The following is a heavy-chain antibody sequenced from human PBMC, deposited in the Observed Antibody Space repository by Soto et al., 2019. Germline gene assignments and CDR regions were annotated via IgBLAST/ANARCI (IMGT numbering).Heavy chain of an antibody. J-gene: IGHJ6*02. D-gene: IGHD3-3*01. CDR3: ARRNVFGVVPIPVYYYYYGMDV. V-gene: IGHV4-39*01. Sequence: SETLSLTCTVSGGSISSSSYYWGWIRQPPGKGLEWIGSIYYSGSTYYNPSLKSRVTISVDTSKNQFSLKLSSVTAADTAVYYCARRNVFGVVPIPVYYYYYGMDVWGQGTTVTVSS. CDR1: GGSISSSSYY. CDR2: IYYSGST.